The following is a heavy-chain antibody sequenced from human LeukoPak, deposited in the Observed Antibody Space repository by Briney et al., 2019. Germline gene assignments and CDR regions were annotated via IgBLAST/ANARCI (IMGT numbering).Heavy chain of an antibody. J-gene: IGHJ4*02. V-gene: IGHV3-53*01. CDR1: GFTVSSNY. CDR2: IYSGGST. CDR3: AHSFGVVWAMGY. D-gene: IGHD3-3*01. Sequence: GGSLRLSCAASGFTVSSNYMSWVRQAPGKGLEWVSVIYSGGSTYYADSVKGRFTISRDNSKNTLYLQMNSLRAEDTAVYFCAHSFGVVWAMGYWGQGTLVSVSS.